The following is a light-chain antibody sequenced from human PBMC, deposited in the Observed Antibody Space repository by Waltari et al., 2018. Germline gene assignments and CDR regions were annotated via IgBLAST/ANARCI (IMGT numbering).Light chain of an antibody. CDR2: EVS. V-gene: IGLV2-8*01. CDR3: SSYAGSNNFVV. CDR1: SSDGCVYNY. J-gene: IGLJ2*01. Sequence: QSALTQPPSASGSPGQSVPLSCTGTSSDGCVYNYVSWSQQHPGKAPKPMIYEVSKRPSGVPDRFSGSKSGNTASLTVSGLQAEDEADYYCSSYAGSNNFVVFGGGTKLTVL.